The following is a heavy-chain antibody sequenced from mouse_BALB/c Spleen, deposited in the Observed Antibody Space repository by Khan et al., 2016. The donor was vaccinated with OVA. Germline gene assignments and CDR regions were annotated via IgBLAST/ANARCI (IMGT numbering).Heavy chain of an antibody. J-gene: IGHJ3*01. CDR1: GFSLTTYG. CDR3: ARNYDYDGGLAY. CDR2: IWSGGST. V-gene: IGHV2-2*02. Sequence: QIQLVQSGPGLVQPSQSLSITCTVSGFSLTTYGVHWVRQSPGKGLEWLGVIWSGGSTDYNAAFISRLSISKDNSKSQVFFKMNSLQANDTAIYYCARNYDYDGGLAYWGQGTLVTVSA. D-gene: IGHD2-4*01.